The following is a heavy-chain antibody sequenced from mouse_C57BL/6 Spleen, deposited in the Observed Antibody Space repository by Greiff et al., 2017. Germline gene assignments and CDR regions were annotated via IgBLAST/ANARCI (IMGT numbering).Heavy chain of an antibody. CDR1: GFTFSDYG. J-gene: IGHJ3*01. V-gene: IGHV5-17*01. CDR3: ARPLYYDYDRGFAY. CDR2: ISSGSSTI. D-gene: IGHD2-4*01. Sequence: EVQVVESGGGLVKPGGSLKLSCAASGFTFSDYGMHWVRQAPEKGLEWVAYISSGSSTIYYADTVKGRFTISRDNAKNTLFLQMTSLRSEDTAMYYCARPLYYDYDRGFAYWGQGTLVTVSA.